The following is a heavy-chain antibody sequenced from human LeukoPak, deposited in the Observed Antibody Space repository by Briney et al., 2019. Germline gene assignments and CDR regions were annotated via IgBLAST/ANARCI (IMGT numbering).Heavy chain of an antibody. CDR2: INPNSGGT. J-gene: IGHJ5*02. V-gene: IGHV1-2*02. CDR3: ARDLPKKPFVVVVAASPGWFDP. Sequence: GASVKVSCKASGYTFTGYYMHWVRQAAGQGREWMGWINPNSGGTNYAQKFPGRVTMTRETSISTAYMELSRLRSDDTAVYYCARDLPKKPFVVVVAASPGWFDPWGQGTLVTVSS. CDR1: GYTFTGYY. D-gene: IGHD2-15*01.